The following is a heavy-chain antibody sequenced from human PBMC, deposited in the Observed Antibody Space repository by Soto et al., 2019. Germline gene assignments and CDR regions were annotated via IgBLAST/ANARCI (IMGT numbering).Heavy chain of an antibody. CDR2: IAWNMGTI. D-gene: IGHD3-16*01. CDR1: GFIFNDYI. Sequence: GGALRLSCASSGFIFNDYIIHWVRHAPRNGLEWASSIAWNMGTIDYEDSVKGRFTISRDNAKSSLYLQLNSLRTEDTAFYYSAKDRGWGGAHGTLWVFDLWRRATLVSVSS. J-gene: IGHJ2*01. V-gene: IGHV3-9*01. CDR3: AKDRGWGGAHGTLWVFDL.